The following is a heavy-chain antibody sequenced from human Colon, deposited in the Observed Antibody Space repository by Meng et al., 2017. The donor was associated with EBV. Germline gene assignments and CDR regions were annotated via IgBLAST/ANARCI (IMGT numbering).Heavy chain of an antibody. CDR3: ASLYGDSSVWYLDL. Sequence: QVQLQESGPGLVNPSHTLSLTCTVSGGSISSGNHYWSWIRQHPGKGLEYIGYIYYSGSTYYNPSLKSRVIISVDTSKNQFSLRLNSVTAADTAVYYCASLYGDSSVWYLDLWGRGTLVTVSS. V-gene: IGHV4-31*03. J-gene: IGHJ2*01. CDR2: IYYSGST. D-gene: IGHD4-17*01. CDR1: GGSISSGNHY.